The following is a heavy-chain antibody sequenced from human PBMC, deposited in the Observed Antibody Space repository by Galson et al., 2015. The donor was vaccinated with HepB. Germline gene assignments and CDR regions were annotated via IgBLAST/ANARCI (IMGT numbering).Heavy chain of an antibody. CDR1: GFLVSNNY. CDR3: ARDVHLDC. Sequence: SLRLSCAASGFLVSNNYINWVRQAPGKGLEWVSVIYSGGTTYLADSVKGRFTISRDNSKNTVYLQMNSLRVDDTAVYYCARDVHLDCWGQGTLVTVSS. CDR2: IYSGGTT. J-gene: IGHJ4*02. V-gene: IGHV3-53*01.